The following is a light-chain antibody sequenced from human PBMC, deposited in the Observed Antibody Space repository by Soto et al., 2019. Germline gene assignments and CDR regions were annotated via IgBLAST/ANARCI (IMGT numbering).Light chain of an antibody. V-gene: IGLV1-44*01. Sequence: QSVLTQPPSASGTPGQRVIISASGSSSNIGSNTVSWYQHLPGKAPKLLIYDNDERPSGVPDRFSGSKSATSASLAISGLQSEDEGDYYCATWDDSRNGDVFGPGTKLTVL. CDR2: DND. J-gene: IGLJ1*01. CDR3: ATWDDSRNGDV. CDR1: SSNIGSNT.